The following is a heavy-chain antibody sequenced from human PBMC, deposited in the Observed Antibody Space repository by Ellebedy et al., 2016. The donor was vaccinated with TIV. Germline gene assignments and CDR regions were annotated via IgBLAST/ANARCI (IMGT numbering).Heavy chain of an antibody. CDR3: AREGRWFGELALDY. D-gene: IGHD3-10*01. J-gene: IGHJ4*02. Sequence: GESLKISCAASGFTFDDYGMSWVRQAPGKGLEWVSGINWNGGSTGYADSVKGRFTISRDNAKNSLYLQMNSLRAEDTALYYCAREGRWFGELALDYWGQGTLVTVSS. CDR2: INWNGGST. CDR1: GFTFDDYG. V-gene: IGHV3-20*04.